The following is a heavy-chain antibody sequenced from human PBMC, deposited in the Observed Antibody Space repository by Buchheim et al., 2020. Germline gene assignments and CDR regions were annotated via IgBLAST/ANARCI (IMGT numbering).Heavy chain of an antibody. D-gene: IGHD6-13*01. V-gene: IGHV1-8*01. CDR2: MNPNSGNT. CDR1: GYTFTSYD. CDR3: ASRRPYSSSWYDYYYYGMDV. J-gene: IGHJ6*02. Sequence: QVQLVQSGAEVKKPGASVKVSCKASGYTFTSYDINWVRQATGQGLEWMGWMNPNSGNTGYAQKFQGSVTMTRNTSISTAYMELSSMRSEDTAVYYCASRRPYSSSWYDYYYYGMDVWGQGTT.